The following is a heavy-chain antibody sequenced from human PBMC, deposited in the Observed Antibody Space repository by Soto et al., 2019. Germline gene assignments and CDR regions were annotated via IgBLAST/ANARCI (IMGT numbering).Heavy chain of an antibody. CDR1: GYTFSSYG. D-gene: IGHD1-26*01. CDR2: ISAYTGKT. J-gene: IGHJ4*02. V-gene: IGHV1-18*04. Sequence: ASVKVSCKASGYTFSSYGISWVREAPGQGLEWMGWISAYTGKTNYAQKLQGRVTMTTDTSTSTAYMEVRSLRSDDTAVYYCERDLDSGSYYFDYWGQGTLVTVSS. CDR3: ERDLDSGSYYFDY.